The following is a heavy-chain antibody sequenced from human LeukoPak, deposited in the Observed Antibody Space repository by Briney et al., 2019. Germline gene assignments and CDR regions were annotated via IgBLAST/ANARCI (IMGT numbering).Heavy chain of an antibody. Sequence: QPGGSLRLSCAASGFTFSSYEMDWVRQAQGKGLEWVAYISSGGGTIYYADSVRGRFTISRDNAKNSLYLQMNSLRAEDTAVYYCAKEFTPESSGFDAFDIWGQGTMVTVSS. CDR1: GFTFSSYE. D-gene: IGHD3-22*01. CDR2: ISSGGGTI. J-gene: IGHJ3*02. CDR3: AKEFTPESSGFDAFDI. V-gene: IGHV3-48*03.